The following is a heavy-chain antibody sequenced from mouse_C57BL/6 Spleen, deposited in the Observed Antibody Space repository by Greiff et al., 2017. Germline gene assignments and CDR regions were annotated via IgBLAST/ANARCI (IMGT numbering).Heavy chain of an antibody. Sequence: VQLQQSGPELVKPGASVKIPCKASGYTFTDYNMDWLKQSHGKSLEWIGDINPNNGGTIYNQKFKGKDTLTVDKSSSTAYMELRSRTSEDTAVYYCAIYGYDLYAMDYWGQGTSVTVSS. J-gene: IGHJ4*01. D-gene: IGHD2-2*01. V-gene: IGHV1-18*01. CDR3: AIYGYDLYAMDY. CDR1: GYTFTDYN. CDR2: INPNNGGT.